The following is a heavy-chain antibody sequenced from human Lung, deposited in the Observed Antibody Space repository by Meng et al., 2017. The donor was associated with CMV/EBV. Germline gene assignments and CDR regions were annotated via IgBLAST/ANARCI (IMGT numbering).Heavy chain of an antibody. D-gene: IGHD6-13*01. CDR3: ASLPKMGIATTGPH. CDR2: IYYSGNT. V-gene: IGHV4-39*07. CDR1: GGSISSSSYY. J-gene: IGHJ4*02. Sequence: SXTXSLXCTVSGGSISSSSYYWGWIRQPPGQGLEWIGSIYYSGNTYYKPSLQSRVTITADTSKSQFSLELSSVTAADTAVYYCASLPKMGIATTGPHWGQGTXVTRSS.